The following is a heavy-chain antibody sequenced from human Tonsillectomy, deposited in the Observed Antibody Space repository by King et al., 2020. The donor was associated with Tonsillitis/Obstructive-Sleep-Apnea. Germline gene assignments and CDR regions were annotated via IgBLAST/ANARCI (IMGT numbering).Heavy chain of an antibody. CDR3: AKGLSTTIAARASSMDV. CDR1: GFTFDDYT. J-gene: IGHJ6*03. Sequence: VQLVESGGVVVQPGGSLRLSCAASGFTFDDYTMHWVRHAPGKGLEWVSLISWDGGSTHYADSVKGRFTISRDNSKNSLYLQMNSLRTEDTASYYCAKGLSTTIAARASSMDVWGKGTTVTVSS. D-gene: IGHD6-6*01. V-gene: IGHV3-43*01. CDR2: ISWDGGST.